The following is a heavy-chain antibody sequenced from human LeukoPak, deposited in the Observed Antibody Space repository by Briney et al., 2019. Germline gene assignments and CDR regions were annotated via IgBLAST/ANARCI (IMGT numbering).Heavy chain of an antibody. V-gene: IGHV4-38-2*02. CDR2: IYHSEST. CDR3: XXXXNYDSWTFLGYFDS. J-gene: IGHJ4*02. D-gene: IGHD3-3*01. CDR1: GYSISSGYY. Sequence: SETLSLTCTVSGYSISSGYYWGWIRQPPGKGLEWIGSIYHSESTYYNPSLKSRVTISVDTSQNQFSLKVKSVTAADTAVYFXXXXXNYDSWTFLGYFDSWGQGTLVTVSS.